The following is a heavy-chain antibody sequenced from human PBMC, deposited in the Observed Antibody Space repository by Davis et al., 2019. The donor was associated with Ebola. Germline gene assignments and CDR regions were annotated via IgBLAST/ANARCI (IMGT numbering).Heavy chain of an antibody. V-gene: IGHV1-46*01. Sequence: ASVKVSCKASGYTFTSYYMHWVRQAPGQGLEWMGIINPSGGSTSYAQKFQGRVTMTRDTSTSTVYMELSSLRSEDTAVYYCARDRWFRGNRYYFDYWGQGTLVTVSS. CDR3: ARDRWFRGNRYYFDY. D-gene: IGHD3-16*01. J-gene: IGHJ4*02. CDR2: INPSGGST. CDR1: GYTFTSYY.